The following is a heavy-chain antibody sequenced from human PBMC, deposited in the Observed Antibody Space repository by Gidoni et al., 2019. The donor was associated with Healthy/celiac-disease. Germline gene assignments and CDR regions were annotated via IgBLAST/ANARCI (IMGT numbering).Heavy chain of an antibody. D-gene: IGHD1-26*01. CDR2: ISSSSSYI. V-gene: IGHV3-21*01. CDR3: ARVPGRSELLHTEDWFDP. Sequence: EVQLVESGGGLVTPGGSLRLSCAASGFTFSSYSRNWVRQAPGKGLEWVSSISSSSSYIYYADSVKGRFTISRDNAKNSLYLQMNSLRAEDTAVYYCARVPGRSELLHTEDWFDPWGQGTLVTVSS. CDR1: GFTFSSYS. J-gene: IGHJ5*02.